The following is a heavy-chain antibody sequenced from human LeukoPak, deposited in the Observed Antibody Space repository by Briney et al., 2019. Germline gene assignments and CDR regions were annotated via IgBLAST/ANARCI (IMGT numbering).Heavy chain of an antibody. D-gene: IGHD6-13*01. J-gene: IGHJ4*02. CDR2: ISWNSGSI. Sequence: GGSLRLSCAASGFTFDDYAMHWVRHAPGKGLEWVSGISWNSGSIGYADSVKGRFTISRDNAKNSLYLQMNSLRAEDTALYYCASIPAAANGDYWGQGTLVTVSS. CDR3: ASIPAAANGDY. CDR1: GFTFDDYA. V-gene: IGHV3-9*01.